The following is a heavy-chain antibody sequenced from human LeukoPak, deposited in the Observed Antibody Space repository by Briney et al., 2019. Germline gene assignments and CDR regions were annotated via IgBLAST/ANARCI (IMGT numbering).Heavy chain of an antibody. J-gene: IGHJ4*02. CDR3: AKVAGYSYVGVYYFDY. D-gene: IGHD5-18*01. V-gene: IGHV3-23*01. CDR2: ISGSGGST. CDR1: GFTFSSYG. Sequence: GGSLRLSCAASGFTFSSYGMSWVRQAPGKGLEWVSAISGSGGSTYYADSVKGRFTISRDNSKNTLYLQMNSLRAEDTAVYYCAKVAGYSYVGVYYFDYWGQGTLVTVSS.